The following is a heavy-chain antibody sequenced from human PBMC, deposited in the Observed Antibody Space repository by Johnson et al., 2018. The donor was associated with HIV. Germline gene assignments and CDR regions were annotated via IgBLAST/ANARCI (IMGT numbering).Heavy chain of an antibody. CDR2: IRYDGSNK. CDR1: GFIFSDYG. D-gene: IGHD2-15*01. Sequence: QVQLVESGGGVVQPGGSLRLSCAASGFIFSDYGMHWVRQAPGKGLEWLTFIRYDGSNKDYADSVKGRCTISRDNSKNTLYLQMNSLRAEDTAVYYCAKGDCSGGSCYSFTDAFDIWGQGTMVTVSS. V-gene: IGHV3-30*02. J-gene: IGHJ3*02. CDR3: AKGDCSGGSCYSFTDAFDI.